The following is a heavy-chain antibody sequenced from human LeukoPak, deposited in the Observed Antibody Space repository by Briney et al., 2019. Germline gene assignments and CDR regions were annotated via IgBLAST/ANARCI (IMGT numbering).Heavy chain of an antibody. CDR1: GYTFTRYD. CDR2: IIPIFGTA. D-gene: IGHD7-27*01. V-gene: IGHV1-69*13. CDR3: ARDKTGGQYYFDY. Sequence: SVKVFCKASGYTFTRYDINWVRQAPGQGLEWMGGIIPIFGTANYAQKFQGRVTITADESTSTAYMELSSLRSEDTAVYYCARDKTGGQYYFDYWGQGTLVTVSS. J-gene: IGHJ4*02.